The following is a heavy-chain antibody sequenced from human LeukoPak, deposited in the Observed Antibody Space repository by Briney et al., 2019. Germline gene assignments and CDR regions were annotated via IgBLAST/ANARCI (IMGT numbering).Heavy chain of an antibody. D-gene: IGHD2-2*01. CDR2: INPNSGGT. J-gene: IGHJ4*02. CDR1: GYTFTGYY. V-gene: IGHV1-2*02. CDR3: ARDRSVVPAAYRLLLGY. Sequence: GASVKVSCKASGYTFTGYYMHWVRQAPGQGLEWMGWINPNSGGTNYAQKFQGRVTMTRDTSISTAYMELSRLRSDDTAVYYCARDRSVVPAAYRLLLGYWGQGTLVTVSS.